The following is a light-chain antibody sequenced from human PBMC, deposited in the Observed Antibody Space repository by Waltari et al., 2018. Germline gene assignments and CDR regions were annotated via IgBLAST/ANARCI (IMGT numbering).Light chain of an antibody. V-gene: IGLV7-46*01. CDR1: TGAVPSGHS. J-gene: IGLJ2*01. CDR2: DTN. Sequence: QAVVTQEPSLTVSPGGTVTLTCGSSTGAVPSGHSPYWFQQEPGQAPRTLIYDTNIKHSWTPARFSGSLLGGKAALTLSGAQPEDEAEYYCLLYYSGTRVFGGGTKLTVL. CDR3: LLYYSGTRV.